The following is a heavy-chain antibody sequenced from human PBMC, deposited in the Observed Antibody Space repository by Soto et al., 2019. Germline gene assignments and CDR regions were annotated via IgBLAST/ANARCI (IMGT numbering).Heavy chain of an antibody. CDR1: GFSLSTSGMC. V-gene: IGHV2-70*01. CDR3: ARRVRYNWNDAGYFDY. Sequence: SGPTLVNPTQTLTLTCTFSGFSLSTSGMCXSWIRQPPGKALEWLAPIDWDDDKYYSTSLKTRLTISKDTSKNQVVLTMTNMDPVDTATYYCARRVRYNWNDAGYFDYWGQGTLVTVSS. D-gene: IGHD1-20*01. J-gene: IGHJ4*02. CDR2: IDWDDDK.